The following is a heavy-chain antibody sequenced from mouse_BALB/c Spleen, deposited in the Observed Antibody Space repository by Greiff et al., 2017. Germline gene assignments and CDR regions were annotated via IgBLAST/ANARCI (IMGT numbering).Heavy chain of an antibody. J-gene: IGHJ2*01. CDR2: ISSGGSYT. CDR3: ARQGGNYRYFDY. D-gene: IGHD2-1*01. V-gene: IGHV5-9-3*01. CDR1: GFTFSSYA. Sequence: EVKLVESGGGLVKPGGSLKLSCAASGFTFSSYAMSWVRQTPEKRLEWVATISSGGSYTYYPDSVKGRFTISRDNAKNTLYLQMSSLRSEDTAMYYCARQGGNYRYFDYWGQGTTLTVSS.